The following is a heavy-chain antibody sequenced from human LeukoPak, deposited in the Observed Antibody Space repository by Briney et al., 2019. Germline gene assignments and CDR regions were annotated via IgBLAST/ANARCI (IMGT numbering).Heavy chain of an antibody. CDR3: ARRIAAAGKKDEVNWFDP. CDR1: GGSISSGGYY. V-gene: IGHV4-31*01. J-gene: IGHJ5*02. D-gene: IGHD6-13*01. CDR2: IYYSGST. Sequence: SQTLSLTCTVSGGSISSGGYYWSWIRQHPGKGLEWIGYIYYSGSTYYNPSLKSQVTISVDTSKNQFSLKLSSVTAADTAVYYCARRIAAAGKKDEVNWFDPWGQGTLVTVSS.